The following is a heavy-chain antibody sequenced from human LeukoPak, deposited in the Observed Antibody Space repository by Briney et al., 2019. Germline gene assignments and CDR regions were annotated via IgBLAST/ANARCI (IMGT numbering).Heavy chain of an antibody. V-gene: IGHV1-2*02. Sequence: ASVKVSCKASGYTFTGHGISWVRQAPGQGLEWMGWINPNSGGTNYAQKFQGRVTMTRDTSISTAYMELSRLRSDDTAVYYCAREYCTNGVCYCLGYWGQGTLVTVSS. CDR3: AREYCTNGVCYCLGY. J-gene: IGHJ4*02. D-gene: IGHD2-8*01. CDR2: INPNSGGT. CDR1: GYTFTGHG.